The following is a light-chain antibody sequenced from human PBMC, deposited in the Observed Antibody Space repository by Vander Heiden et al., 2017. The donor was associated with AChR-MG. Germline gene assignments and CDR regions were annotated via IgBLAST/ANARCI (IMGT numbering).Light chain of an antibody. Sequence: QSVLTQPPSVSGTPGQRVTMSCSGSSSNIGTNTVNWYQQLPGTAPKLLIFHNNQRPSGVPDRFSGSKSGTSGSLAISGLQSEDEADYYCAAWDGSLNGVVFGGGTKLTVL. CDR1: SSNIGTNT. V-gene: IGLV1-44*01. CDR3: AAWDGSLNGVV. CDR2: HNN. J-gene: IGLJ2*01.